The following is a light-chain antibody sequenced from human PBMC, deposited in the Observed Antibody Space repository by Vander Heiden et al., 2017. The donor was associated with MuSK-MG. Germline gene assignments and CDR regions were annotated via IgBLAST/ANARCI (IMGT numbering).Light chain of an antibody. CDR3: QQYNSYPRT. CDR2: AAS. CDR1: HCISKY. J-gene: IGKJ1*01. V-gene: IGKV1-16*02. Sequence: DLHLSQSPSSLSASVGDRVTNTCRASHCISKYVGWFQQKPGKAPKSLIFAASNLQSGVPSKFSGSGSGTDFTLTISSLQPEDSATYYCQQYNSYPRTFGQGTKVEI.